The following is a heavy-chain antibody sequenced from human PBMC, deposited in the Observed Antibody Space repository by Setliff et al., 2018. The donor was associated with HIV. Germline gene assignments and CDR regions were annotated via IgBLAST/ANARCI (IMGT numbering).Heavy chain of an antibody. Sequence: LSLTCAVSGASFVGDNHWSWIRQIPERGLEWIAYFMYTDIHYVNYLNYRNPSLASRLSISVDKSKNQFSLTLSSVTAADTAVYYCARARSDWYNVRPYYFDLWGQGTQVTVS. CDR1: GASFVGDNH. J-gene: IGHJ4*02. CDR3: ARARSDWYNVRPYYFDL. CDR2: FMYTDIHYVNYLN. D-gene: IGHD6-19*01. V-gene: IGHV4-30-4*01.